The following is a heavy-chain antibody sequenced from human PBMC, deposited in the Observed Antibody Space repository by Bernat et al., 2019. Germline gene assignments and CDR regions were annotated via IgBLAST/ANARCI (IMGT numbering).Heavy chain of an antibody. D-gene: IGHD3-22*01. CDR3: ARVPHPDIFYYDSSGYLPAFDI. CDR2: ISAYNGNT. Sequence: QVQLVQSGAEVKKPGASVKVSCKASGYPFTSYGISWVRQAPGQGLEWMGRISAYNGNTNCAQKIQGRVTMTTDTTTSTAYMGLRSIRSDDTAVYYCARVPHPDIFYYDSSGYLPAFDIWGQGTMVTVSS. J-gene: IGHJ3*02. V-gene: IGHV1-18*01. CDR1: GYPFTSYG.